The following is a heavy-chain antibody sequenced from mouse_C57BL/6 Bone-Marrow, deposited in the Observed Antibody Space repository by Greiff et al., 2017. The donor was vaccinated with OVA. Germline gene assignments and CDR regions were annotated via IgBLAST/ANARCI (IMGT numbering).Heavy chain of an antibody. CDR3: TRDGYPAWFAY. V-gene: IGHV5-9-1*02. CDR2: ISSGGDYI. CDR1: GFTFSSYA. Sequence: EVNVVESGEGLVKPGGSLKLSCAASGFTFSSYAMSWVRQTPEKRLEWVAYISSGGDYIYYADTVKGRFTISRDNARNTLYLQMSSLKSEDTAMYYCTRDGYPAWFAYWGQGTLVTVSA. D-gene: IGHD2-3*01. J-gene: IGHJ3*01.